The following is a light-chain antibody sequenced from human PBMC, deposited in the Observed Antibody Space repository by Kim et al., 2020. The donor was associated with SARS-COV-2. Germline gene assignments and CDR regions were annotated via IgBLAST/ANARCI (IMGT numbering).Light chain of an antibody. CDR1: SSNLGANYD. V-gene: IGLV1-40*01. J-gene: IGLJ3*02. CDR3: QSYDYRLSGSKV. Sequence: VTISCTGSSSNLGANYDVHWYQHGPGGVPKLLITGNNKRPSGVPDRFSGSKSGSSASLAINGLQADDEADYYCQSYDYRLSGSKVFGGGTKVTVL. CDR2: GNN.